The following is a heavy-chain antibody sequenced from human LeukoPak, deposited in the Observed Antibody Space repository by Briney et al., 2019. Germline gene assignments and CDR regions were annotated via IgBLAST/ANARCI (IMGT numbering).Heavy chain of an antibody. CDR1: GGSISSSNW. J-gene: IGHJ4*02. D-gene: IGHD2-15*01. CDR3: AREGSDCSGGSCYDY. CDR2: IYHSGST. V-gene: IGHV4-4*02. Sequence: KPSETLSLTCAVSGGSISSSNWWSWVRQPPGKGLEWIGEIYHSGSTNYNLSLKSRVTISVDKSKNQFSLKLSSVTAADTAVYYCAREGSDCSGGSCYDYWGQGTLVTVSS.